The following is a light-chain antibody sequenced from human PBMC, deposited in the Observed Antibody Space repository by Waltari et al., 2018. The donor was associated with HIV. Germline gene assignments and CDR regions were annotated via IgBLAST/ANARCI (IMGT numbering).Light chain of an antibody. CDR2: QND. Sequence: QSVLTPPPSASGTPGQRVTISCSGNSYKIGNNFVSWYQQVPGMAPKLLIYQNDQRPSGVPDRFSGSKSGTSASLAISGLRSEDEADYYCSAWDDKLTALVFGGGTKLTDL. CDR3: SAWDDKLTALV. V-gene: IGLV1-47*01. CDR1: SYKIGNNF. J-gene: IGLJ2*01.